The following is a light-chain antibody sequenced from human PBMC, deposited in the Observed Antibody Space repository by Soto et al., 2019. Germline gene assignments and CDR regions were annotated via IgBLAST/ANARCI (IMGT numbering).Light chain of an antibody. CDR2: GAS. CDR1: QHVTTTY. J-gene: IGKJ4*01. CDR3: QQYDSSFT. Sequence: IVLTQSPATLSLSPGERATLSCTASQHVTTTYIAWYQQKFGQAPRLLTYGASTRATGTPDRFTGGGFGTDFTLTISRVEPEDFAVYYCQQYDSSFTFGGGTKV. V-gene: IGKV3-20*01.